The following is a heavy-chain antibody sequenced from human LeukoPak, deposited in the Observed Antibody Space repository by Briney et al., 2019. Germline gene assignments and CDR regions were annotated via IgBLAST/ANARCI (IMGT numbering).Heavy chain of an antibody. Sequence: GSTLRLSRAASGHTLKIYDMHWVREPPTKGWEWGTDICYEGSNKHYTESLRRRFTISRDNSKNTLYLQMNSLRAEDTAVYYCAKSVYAQSNYYYYMDVWGKGTTVTVSS. CDR2: ICYEGSNK. V-gene: IGHV3-33*06. CDR3: AKSVYAQSNYYYYMDV. CDR1: GHTLKIYD. D-gene: IGHD2-8*01. J-gene: IGHJ6*03.